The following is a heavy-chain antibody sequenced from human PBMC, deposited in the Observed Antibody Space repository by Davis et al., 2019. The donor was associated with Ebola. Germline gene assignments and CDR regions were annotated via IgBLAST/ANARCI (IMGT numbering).Heavy chain of an antibody. D-gene: IGHD5-12*01. CDR2: IIPILGIA. CDR1: GGTFSSYA. V-gene: IGHV1-69*04. CDR3: ARDLVATDGWFDP. Sequence: SVKVSCKASGGTFSSYAISWVRQAPGQGLEWMGRIIPILGIANYAQKFQGRVTITADKSTSTAYMELSSLRSEDTAVYYCARDLVATDGWFDPWGQGTLVTVSS. J-gene: IGHJ5*02.